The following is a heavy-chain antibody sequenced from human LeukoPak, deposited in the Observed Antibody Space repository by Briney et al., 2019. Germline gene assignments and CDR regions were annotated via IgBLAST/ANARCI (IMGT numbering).Heavy chain of an antibody. CDR3: ARGGGLDV. D-gene: IGHD3-16*01. J-gene: IGHJ6*02. V-gene: IGHV3-7*03. CDR1: GFTFSSYW. CDR2: INHNGNVN. Sequence: PGGSLRLSCAASGFTFSSYWMNWARQAPGKGLERVASINHNGNVNYYMDSVKGRFTISRDNAKNSLYLQMSNLRAEDTAVYFCARGGGLDVWGQGATVTVSS.